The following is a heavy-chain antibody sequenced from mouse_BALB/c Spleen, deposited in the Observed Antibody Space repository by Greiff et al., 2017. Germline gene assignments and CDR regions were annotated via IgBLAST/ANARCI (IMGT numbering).Heavy chain of an antibody. V-gene: IGHV5-4*02. J-gene: IGHJ4*01. CDR1: GFTFSDYY. Sequence: EVQLVESGGGLVKPGGSMKLSCAASGFTFSDYYMYWVRQTPEKRLEWVATISDGGSYTYYPDSVKGRFTISRDNAKNNLYLQMSSLKSEDTAMYYCARDRYGNYLYYAMDYWGQGTSVTVSS. D-gene: IGHD2-10*02. CDR2: ISDGGSYT. CDR3: ARDRYGNYLYYAMDY.